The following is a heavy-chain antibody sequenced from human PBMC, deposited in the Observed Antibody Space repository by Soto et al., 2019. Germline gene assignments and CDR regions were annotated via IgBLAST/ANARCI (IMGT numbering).Heavy chain of an antibody. CDR1: GFTFSSYS. CDR2: ISSSSSYI. V-gene: IGHV3-21*01. Sequence: EVQLVESGGGLVKPGGSLGLSCAASGFTFSSYSMNWVRQAPGKGLEWVSSISSSSSYIYYADSVKGRFTISRDNAKNSLYLQMNSLRAEDTAVYYCAREGIAVAGYYFDYWGQGTLVTVSS. J-gene: IGHJ4*02. CDR3: AREGIAVAGYYFDY. D-gene: IGHD6-19*01.